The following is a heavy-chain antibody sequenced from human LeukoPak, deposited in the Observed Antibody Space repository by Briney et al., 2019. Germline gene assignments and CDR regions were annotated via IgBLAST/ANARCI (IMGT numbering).Heavy chain of an antibody. CDR2: INHSGST. Sequence: SETLSLTCAVYGGSFSGYYWSWIRQPPGKGLEWIGEINHSGSTNYNPSLKSRVTISVDTSKNQFSLKLSSVTAADTAVYYCAREGVLWFGELSKDAFDIWGQGTMVTVSS. J-gene: IGHJ3*02. CDR1: GGSFSGYY. CDR3: AREGVLWFGELSKDAFDI. V-gene: IGHV4-34*01. D-gene: IGHD3-10*01.